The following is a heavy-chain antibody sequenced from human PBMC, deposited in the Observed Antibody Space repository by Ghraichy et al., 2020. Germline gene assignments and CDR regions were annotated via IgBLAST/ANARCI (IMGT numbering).Heavy chain of an antibody. J-gene: IGHJ3*02. CDR1: GGSISSSSYY. CDR2: IYYSGST. D-gene: IGHD3-10*01. Sequence: SETLSLTCTVSGGSISSSSYYWGWIRQPPGKGLEWIGSIYYSGSTYYNPSLKSRVTISVDTSKNQFSLKLSSVTAADTAVYYCTRPPSGGDAFDIWGQGTMVTVSS. V-gene: IGHV4-39*01. CDR3: TRPPSGGDAFDI.